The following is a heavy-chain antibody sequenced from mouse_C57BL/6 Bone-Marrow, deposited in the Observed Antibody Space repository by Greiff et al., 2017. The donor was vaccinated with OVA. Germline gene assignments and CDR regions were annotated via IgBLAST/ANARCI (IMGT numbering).Heavy chain of an antibody. CDR2: ISDGGSYN. D-gene: IGHD4-1*01. V-gene: IGHV5-4*01. J-gene: IGHJ2*01. Sequence: EVMLVESGGGLVKPGGSLKLSCAASGFTFSSYAMSWVRQTPEKRLEWVATISDGGSYNYYPDNVKGRFTISIDNAKNNLYLQMSHLKSEDTAMYSCARELGRYYYFDYWGQGTTLTVSS. CDR3: ARELGRYYYFDY. CDR1: GFTFSSYA.